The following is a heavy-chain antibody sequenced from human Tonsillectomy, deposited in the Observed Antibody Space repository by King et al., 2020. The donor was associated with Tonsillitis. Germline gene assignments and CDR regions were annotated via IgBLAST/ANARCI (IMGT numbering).Heavy chain of an antibody. D-gene: IGHD5-24*01. CDR3: ASDGTADGYAPLDY. J-gene: IGHJ4*02. V-gene: IGHV4-39*07. CDR2: IYYSGTT. CDR1: GGSISSRSYY. Sequence: QLQESGPGLVKPSETLSLTCTVSGGSISSRSYYWGWIRQPPGKGLEWIGSIYYSGTTYYNPSLRSRVTISLDTSKNQFSLRLSSVTAADTALYYCASDGTADGYAPLDYWGQGTLVTVSS.